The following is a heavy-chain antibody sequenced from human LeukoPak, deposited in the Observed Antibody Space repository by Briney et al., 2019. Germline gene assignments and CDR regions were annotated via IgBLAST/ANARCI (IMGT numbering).Heavy chain of an antibody. CDR2: INHSGST. V-gene: IGHV4-34*01. CDR1: GGSFSGYY. Sequence: SETLSLTCAVYGGSFSGYYWSWIRQPPGKGLEWIGEINHSGSTNYNPSLKSRVTISVDTSKNQFSLKLSSVTAADTAVYYCARLDLAAADHHFDYWGQGTLVTVSS. D-gene: IGHD6-13*01. CDR3: ARLDLAAADHHFDY. J-gene: IGHJ4*02.